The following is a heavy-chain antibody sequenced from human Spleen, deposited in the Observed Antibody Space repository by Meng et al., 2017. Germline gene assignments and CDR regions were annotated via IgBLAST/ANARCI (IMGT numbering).Heavy chain of an antibody. D-gene: IGHD3-22*01. J-gene: IGHJ4*02. CDR3: ARVRDKNFYDSSAYDY. CDR1: GGSISRSAYW. V-gene: IGHV4-39*07. CDR2: IYYSGVT. Sequence: SETLSLTCTVSGGSISRSAYWWGWIRQFPGKGLEWIGTIYYSGVTYYNPSLKSRLTLSLDKSKNQFSLRLASVTAADTAVYYCARVRDKNFYDSSAYDYWGQGTLVTGSS.